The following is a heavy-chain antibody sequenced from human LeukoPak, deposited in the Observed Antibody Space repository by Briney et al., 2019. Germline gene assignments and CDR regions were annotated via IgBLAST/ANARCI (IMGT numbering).Heavy chain of an antibody. V-gene: IGHV3-23*01. Sequence: GGSLRLSCAASGFTFSSYAMSWVRQAPGKGLEWVSAISGSGGSTYYADSVKGRFTISRDNSKNTPYLQMNSLRAEDTAVYYCAKTGHKSGSYYGYYYYMDVWGKGTTVTVSS. CDR1: GFTFSSYA. J-gene: IGHJ6*03. D-gene: IGHD1-26*01. CDR2: ISGSGGST. CDR3: AKTGHKSGSYYGYYYYMDV.